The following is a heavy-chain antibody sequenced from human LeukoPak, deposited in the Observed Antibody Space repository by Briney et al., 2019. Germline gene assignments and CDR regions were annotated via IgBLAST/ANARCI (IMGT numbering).Heavy chain of an antibody. CDR2: INPNSGGT. Sequence: GASVKVSCKASGYTFTGYYMHWVRQAPGQGLEWMGWINPNSGGTDYAQKFQGRVTMTRDTSISTAYMELSRLRSDDTAVYYCARGSPNYGGKGSTYYFDYWGQGTLVTASS. J-gene: IGHJ4*02. V-gene: IGHV1-2*02. CDR1: GYTFTGYY. D-gene: IGHD4-23*01. CDR3: ARGSPNYGGKGSTYYFDY.